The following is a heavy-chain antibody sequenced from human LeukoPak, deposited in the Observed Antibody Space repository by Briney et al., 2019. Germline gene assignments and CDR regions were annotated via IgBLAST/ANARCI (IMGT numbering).Heavy chain of an antibody. Sequence: ASVKVSCKASGGTFSSYATSWVRQAPGQGLEWMGGIIPIFGTANYAQKFQGRVTITADESTSTAYMELSSLRSEDTAVYYCARDIAAAGGGYWGQGTLVTVSS. CDR2: IIPIFGTA. CDR1: GGTFSSYA. V-gene: IGHV1-69*13. J-gene: IGHJ4*02. D-gene: IGHD6-13*01. CDR3: ARDIAAAGGGY.